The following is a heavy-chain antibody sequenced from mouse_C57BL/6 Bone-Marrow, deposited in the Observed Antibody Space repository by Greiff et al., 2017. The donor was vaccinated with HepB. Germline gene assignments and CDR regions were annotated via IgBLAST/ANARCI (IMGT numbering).Heavy chain of an antibody. V-gene: IGHV1-82*01. CDR1: GYAFSSSW. CDR3: ARSHSNYGRMDY. Sequence: VKLQESGPELVKPGASVKISCKASGYAFSSSWMNWVKQRPGKGLEWIGRIYPGDGDTNYNGKFKGKATLTADKSSSTAYMQLSSLTSEDSAVYFCARSHSNYGRMDYWGQGTSVTVSS. CDR2: IYPGDGDT. D-gene: IGHD2-5*01. J-gene: IGHJ4*01.